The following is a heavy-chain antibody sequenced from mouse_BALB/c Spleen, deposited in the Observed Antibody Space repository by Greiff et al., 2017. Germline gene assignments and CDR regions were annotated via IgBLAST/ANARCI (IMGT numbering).Heavy chain of an antibody. V-gene: IGHV14-3*02. CDR1: GFNIKDTY. D-gene: IGHD2-12*01. CDR3: ARRDYSGAMDY. Sequence: VHVKQSGAELVKPGASVKLSCTASGFNIKDTYMHWVKQRPEQGLEWIGRIDPANGNTKYDPKFQGKATITADTSSNTAYLQLSSLTSEDTAVYYCARRDYSGAMDYWGQGTSVTVSS. J-gene: IGHJ4*01. CDR2: IDPANGNT.